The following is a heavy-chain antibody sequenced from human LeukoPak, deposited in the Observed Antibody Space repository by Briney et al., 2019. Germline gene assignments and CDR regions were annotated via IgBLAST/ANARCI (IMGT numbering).Heavy chain of an antibody. V-gene: IGHV7-4-1*02. CDR2: ISTNTGNP. D-gene: IGHD3-22*01. Sequence: GASVKVSCKASGYTFTSYTMNWVRQAPGQGLEWMGWISTNTGNPTFAQGFTGRFVFSLDTSVNTSYLQISSLKAEDTAVYYCAREGNYYDSSGYSAVDAFDIWGQGTMVTVSS. J-gene: IGHJ3*02. CDR3: AREGNYYDSSGYSAVDAFDI. CDR1: GYTFTSYT.